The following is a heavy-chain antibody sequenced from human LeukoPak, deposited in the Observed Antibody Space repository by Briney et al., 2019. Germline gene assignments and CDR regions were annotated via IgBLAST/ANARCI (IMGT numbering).Heavy chain of an antibody. D-gene: IGHD1-14*01. CDR2: IYYSGST. Sequence: SQTLSLTCTVSGGSINSGGYYWSWIRQHPGKGLEWIGYIYYSGSTYYNPSLKSRVTISVDTSKSHFSLKLSSVTAADTAVYYCARELTSYYYYGMDVWGQGTTVTVSS. V-gene: IGHV4-31*03. J-gene: IGHJ6*02. CDR1: GGSINSGGYY. CDR3: ARELTSYYYYGMDV.